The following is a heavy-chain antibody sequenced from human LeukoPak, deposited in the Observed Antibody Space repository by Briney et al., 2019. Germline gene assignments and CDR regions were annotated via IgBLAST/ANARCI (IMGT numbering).Heavy chain of an antibody. D-gene: IGHD1-26*01. V-gene: IGHV3-23*01. J-gene: IGHJ4*02. CDR1: GSTFSSYA. CDR3: AKDAYSGSYYDY. CDR2: ISGSGGST. Sequence: GGSPRLSCTASGSTFSSYAMSWVRQAPGKGLEWVSAISGSGGSTYYADSVKGRFTISRDNSKNTLYLQMNSLRAEDTAVYYCAKDAYSGSYYDYWGQGTLVTVSS.